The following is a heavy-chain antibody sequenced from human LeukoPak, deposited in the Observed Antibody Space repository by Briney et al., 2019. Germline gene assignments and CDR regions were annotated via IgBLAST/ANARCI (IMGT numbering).Heavy chain of an antibody. Sequence: PGGSLRLSCAASGFTFSSYAMSWVRQAPGKGLEWVSAISGSGGSTYYADSVKGRFTISRDNSKNTLYLQMNSLRAEDTAVYYCAKLSGSGSYYTVPDYYFDYWGQGTLVTVSS. D-gene: IGHD3-10*01. CDR3: AKLSGSGSYYTVPDYYFDY. V-gene: IGHV3-23*01. J-gene: IGHJ4*02. CDR1: GFTFSSYA. CDR2: ISGSGGST.